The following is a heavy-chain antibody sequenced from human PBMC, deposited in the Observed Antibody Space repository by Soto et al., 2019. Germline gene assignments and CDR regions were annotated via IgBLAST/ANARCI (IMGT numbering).Heavy chain of an antibody. D-gene: IGHD6-13*01. V-gene: IGHV4-34*01. CDR1: GGSFSGYY. J-gene: IGHJ5*02. CDR3: ARGVGGAAAGTDWFDP. CDR2: INHSGST. Sequence: QVQLQQWGAGLLKPSETLSLTCAVYGGSFSGYYWSWIRQPPGKGLEWIGEINHSGSTNYNPSLKSRVTISVDTSKNQFSLKLSSVTAADTAVYYCARGVGGAAAGTDWFDPWGQGTLVTVSS.